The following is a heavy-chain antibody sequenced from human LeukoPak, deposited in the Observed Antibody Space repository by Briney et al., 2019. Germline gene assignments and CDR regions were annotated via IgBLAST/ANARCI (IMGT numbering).Heavy chain of an antibody. V-gene: IGHV1-2*02. CDR3: ARSRVTTIPNLDY. CDR2: INPNSGAT. J-gene: IGHJ4*02. CDR1: GYTFTGYY. Sequence: ASVKVSCKASGYTFTGYYIHWVRQAPGQGLEWMGWINPNSGATNYPQKFQGGVAMTRDTSVTTAYMELSRLTFDDTAVYFCARSRVTTIPNLDYWGQGILVTVSS. D-gene: IGHD5-12*01.